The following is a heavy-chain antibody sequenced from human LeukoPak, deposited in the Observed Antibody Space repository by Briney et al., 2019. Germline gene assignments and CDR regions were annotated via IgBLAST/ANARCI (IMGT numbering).Heavy chain of an antibody. V-gene: IGHV1-2*02. Sequence: GASVKVSCKASGYTFTGYYVHWVRQAPGQGLEWMGWINPNSGGTNYAQKFQGRVTMTRDTSISTAYMELSRLRSDDTAVYYCARMKYSSSSLFDYWGQGTLVTVSS. CDR1: GYTFTGYY. J-gene: IGHJ4*02. CDR2: INPNSGGT. CDR3: ARMKYSSSSLFDY. D-gene: IGHD6-6*01.